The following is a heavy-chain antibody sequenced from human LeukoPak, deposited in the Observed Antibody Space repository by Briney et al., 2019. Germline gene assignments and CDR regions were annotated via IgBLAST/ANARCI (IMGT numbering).Heavy chain of an antibody. J-gene: IGHJ4*02. CDR2: ISYDGSNK. Sequence: GGSLRLSCAASGLTFSSYAMPWVRQAPGKGLEWVAVISYDGSNKYYADSVKGRFTISRDNSKNTLYLQMNSLRAEDTAVYYCARDPIADDSSGWVLFDYWGQGTLVTVSS. D-gene: IGHD6-19*01. CDR1: GLTFSSYA. V-gene: IGHV3-30-3*01. CDR3: ARDPIADDSSGWVLFDY.